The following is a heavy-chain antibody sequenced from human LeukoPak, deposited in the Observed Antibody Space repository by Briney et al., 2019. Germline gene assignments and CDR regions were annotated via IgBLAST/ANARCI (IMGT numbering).Heavy chain of an antibody. D-gene: IGHD2-21*01. CDR3: ARGPAVGDTLGY. V-gene: IGHV3-7*01. CDR2: IKQDASDK. J-gene: IGHJ4*02. CDR1: GFTFSGYW. Sequence: GGSLRLSCAASGFTFSGYWMTWVRQAPGKGLEWVANIKQDASDKYYVDVVKGRFSISRDNAKNSLYLQMNSLRVEDTAMYYCARGPAVGDTLGYWGQGTLVTVS.